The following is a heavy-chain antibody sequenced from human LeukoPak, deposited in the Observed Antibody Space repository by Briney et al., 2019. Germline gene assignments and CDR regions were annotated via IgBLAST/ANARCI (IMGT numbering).Heavy chain of an antibody. V-gene: IGHV1-69*04. CDR1: GGTFSRYT. D-gene: IGHD2-2*01. J-gene: IGHJ4*02. CDR2: IIPILGIA. CDR3: AREYCSSTSCTADFDY. Sequence: ASVKVSCKASGGTFSRYTISWVRQAPGQGLEWMGRIIPILGIANYAQKFQGRVTITADKSTSTAYMELSSLRSEDTAVYYCAREYCSSTSCTADFDYWGQGTLVTVSS.